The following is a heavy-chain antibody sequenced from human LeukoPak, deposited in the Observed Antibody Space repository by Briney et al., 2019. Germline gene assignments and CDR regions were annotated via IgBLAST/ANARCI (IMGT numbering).Heavy chain of an antibody. Sequence: GGSLRLSCAASGFTFSSYGMHWVRQAPGKGLEWVAVIWYDGSNKYYADSVKGRFTISRDNSKNTLYLQMNSLRAEDTAVYYCARVGGKGAYDSSGYYDYWGQGTLVTVSS. D-gene: IGHD3-22*01. CDR2: IWYDGSNK. J-gene: IGHJ4*02. CDR3: ARVGGKGAYDSSGYYDY. V-gene: IGHV3-33*01. CDR1: GFTFSSYG.